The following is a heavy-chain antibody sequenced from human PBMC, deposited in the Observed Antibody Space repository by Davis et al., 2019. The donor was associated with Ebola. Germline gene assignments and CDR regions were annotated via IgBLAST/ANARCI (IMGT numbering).Heavy chain of an antibody. CDR2: ISGSGGTT. Sequence: GGSLRLSCAASGFTFSNYAMNWVREAPGKGLEWVSGISGSGGTTYYADSVEGRFTISRDNAKNSLYLQMNSLRAEDTAVYYCARGLRLFGDYWGQGTLVTVSS. D-gene: IGHD5-12*01. CDR3: ARGLRLFGDY. V-gene: IGHV3-23*01. CDR1: GFTFSNYA. J-gene: IGHJ4*02.